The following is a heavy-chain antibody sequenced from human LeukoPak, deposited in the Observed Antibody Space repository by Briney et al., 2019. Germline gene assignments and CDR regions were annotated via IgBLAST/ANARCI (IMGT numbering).Heavy chain of an antibody. CDR3: ARQASSGWYFLFDY. CDR1: GGSISSYY. Sequence: SETLSLTCTVSGGSISSYYWSWIRQPPGKGLEWIGYIYYSGSTNYNPSLKSRVTISVDTSKNQFSLKLSSVTAADTAVYYCARQASSGWYFLFDYWGQGTLVTVSS. D-gene: IGHD6-19*01. CDR2: IYYSGST. V-gene: IGHV4-59*01. J-gene: IGHJ4*02.